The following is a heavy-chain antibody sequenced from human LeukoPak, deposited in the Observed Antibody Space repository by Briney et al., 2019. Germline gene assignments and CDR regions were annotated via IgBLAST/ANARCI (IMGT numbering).Heavy chain of an antibody. J-gene: IGHJ4*02. V-gene: IGHV3-23*01. CDR1: GFTFSSYA. CDR3: AKGLYYYDSSGYPSLFDY. CDR2: ISGSGGST. Sequence: PGGSLRLSCAASGFTFSSYAMSWVRQAPGKGLEWVSAISGSGGSTYYADSVKGRFTISRDNSKNTLYLQMNSLRAEDTAVYYCAKGLYYYDSSGYPSLFDYWGQGTLVTVSS. D-gene: IGHD3-22*01.